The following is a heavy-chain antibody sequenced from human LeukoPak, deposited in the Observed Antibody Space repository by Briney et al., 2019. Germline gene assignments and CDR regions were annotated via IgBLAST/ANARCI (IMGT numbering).Heavy chain of an antibody. J-gene: IGHJ5*02. CDR2: ISSSSSYI. V-gene: IGHV3-21*01. CDR3: ARTLFFGVPLNCFDP. CDR1: GFNFSSYN. Sequence: GGSLRLFRAPSGFNFSSYNMNWVRQPPGKGLECVSSISSSSSYIYYADSVKGRFTISRDNAKNSLYLQMNSLRAEDTAVYYCARTLFFGVPLNCFDPWGQGTLVTVSS. D-gene: IGHD3-3*01.